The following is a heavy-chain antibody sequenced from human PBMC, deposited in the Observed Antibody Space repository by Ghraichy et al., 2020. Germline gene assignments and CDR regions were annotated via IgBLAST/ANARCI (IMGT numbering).Heavy chain of an antibody. V-gene: IGHV3-23*01. Sequence: AGSLRLSCAASGFTFSSYAMSWVRQAPGKGLEWVSAISGSGGSTYYADSVKGRFTISRNNSKNTLYLQMNSLRAEDTAVYYCAKDKSGYYDQSFDYWGQGTLVTVSS. J-gene: IGHJ4*02. CDR3: AKDKSGYYDQSFDY. CDR2: ISGSGGST. CDR1: GFTFSSYA. D-gene: IGHD3-22*01.